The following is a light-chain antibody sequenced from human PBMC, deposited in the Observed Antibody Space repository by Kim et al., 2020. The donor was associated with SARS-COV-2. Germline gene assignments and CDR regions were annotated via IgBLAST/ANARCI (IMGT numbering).Light chain of an antibody. CDR3: YSAADNNLV. J-gene: IGLJ3*02. CDR2: KDS. Sequence: SYELTQPSSVSVSPGQTARITCSGDVLAKKYARWFQQKPGQAPVLVIYKDSERPSVIPERFSGSSSGTTVTLTISGAQVEDEADYYCYSAADNNLVFGGGTQLTVL. CDR1: VLAKKY. V-gene: IGLV3-27*01.